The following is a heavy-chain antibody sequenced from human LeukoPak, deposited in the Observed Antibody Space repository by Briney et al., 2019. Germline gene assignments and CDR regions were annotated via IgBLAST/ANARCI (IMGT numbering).Heavy chain of an antibody. CDR3: ARESAPPLGGIYVYFDY. CDR1: GGSISSSSYY. CDR2: IYYSGSS. Sequence: SETLSLTCTVSGGSISSSSYYWGWIRQPPGKGLEWIGTIYYSGSSYYNPSLKSRVTISVDTSKNQFSLKLSSVTAADTAVYYCARESAPPLGGIYVYFDYWGQGALVTVSS. D-gene: IGHD1-26*01. V-gene: IGHV4-39*07. J-gene: IGHJ4*02.